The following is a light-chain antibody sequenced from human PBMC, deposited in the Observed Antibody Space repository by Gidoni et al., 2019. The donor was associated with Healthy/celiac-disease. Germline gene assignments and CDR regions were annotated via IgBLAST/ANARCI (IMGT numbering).Light chain of an antibody. J-gene: IGKJ1*01. CDR3: QRRSNWFWT. V-gene: IGKV3-11*01. CDR1: QSVSSY. CDR2: DAS. Sequence: EMVLTQSPATLSLSPGESATLSCRASQSVSSYLAWYQQKPGQAPRLLIYDASNRATGIPARFSGSGSGTDFTLTISSLEPEDFAVYYCQRRSNWFWTFGQGTKVEIK.